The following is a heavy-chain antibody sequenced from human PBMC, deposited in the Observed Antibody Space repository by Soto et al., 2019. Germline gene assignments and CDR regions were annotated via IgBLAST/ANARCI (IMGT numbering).Heavy chain of an antibody. D-gene: IGHD3-22*01. V-gene: IGHV4-31*03. J-gene: IGHJ4*02. CDR2: IYYSGST. CDR3: ARATYYYDSSGLN. CDR1: GGSISSGGYY. Sequence: SETLSLTCTVSGGSISSGGYYWSWIRQHPGKGLEWIGYIYYSGSTYYNPSLRSRVTISVDTSKNQFSLKLSSVTAADTAVYYCARATYYYDSSGLNWGQGTLVTVSS.